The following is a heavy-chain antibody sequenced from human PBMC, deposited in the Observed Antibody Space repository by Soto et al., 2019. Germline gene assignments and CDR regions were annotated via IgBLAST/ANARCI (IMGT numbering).Heavy chain of an antibody. V-gene: IGHV2-5*02. CDR2: IYWDDDK. CDR1: GFSLTTTGVG. D-gene: IGHD5-12*01. CDR3: AHMRVEKATFAFDY. Sequence: QITLKESGPTLVKPTQTLTLTCTFSGFSLTTTGVGVGWIRQPPGKALEWLVLIYWDDDKRYSPSLKSRLTITNDTSENQVVLTMTNMDPEDTATYDCAHMRVEKATFAFDYWGQGTLVTVSS. J-gene: IGHJ4*02.